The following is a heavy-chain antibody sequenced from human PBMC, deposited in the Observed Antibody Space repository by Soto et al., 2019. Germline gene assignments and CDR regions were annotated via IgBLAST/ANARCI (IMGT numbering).Heavy chain of an antibody. Sequence: SETLSLTCGVSGGTTRSPDWWTWVRQPPGKGLEWIGEIFQSGSTNYTPSLESRVTISVDKSKNQFSLTLTSVTAADTAVYFCARGRGRYSSGWSWFDPWGQGILVTVSS. D-gene: IGHD6-19*01. CDR3: ARGRGRYSSGWSWFDP. V-gene: IGHV4-4*02. CDR1: GGTTRSPDW. CDR2: IFQSGST. J-gene: IGHJ5*02.